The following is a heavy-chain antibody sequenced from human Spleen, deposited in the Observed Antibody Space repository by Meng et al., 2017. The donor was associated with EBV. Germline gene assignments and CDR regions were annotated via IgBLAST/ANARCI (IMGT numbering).Heavy chain of an antibody. J-gene: IGHJ4*02. V-gene: IGHV4-34*01. CDR1: GGSFSAYS. D-gene: IGHD2-2*01. CDR2: IHHSGDT. CDR3: ARARRVVVPATMRRPFDY. Sequence: VQLQQWGAGLLKPSETLSLTCAVYGGSFSAYSWNWIRQPPGKGLEWIGEIHHSGDTNYNSSLKSRVTISLDTSKNQFSLKLNSVTAADTAVYYCARARRVVVPATMRRPFDYWGQGTLVTVSS.